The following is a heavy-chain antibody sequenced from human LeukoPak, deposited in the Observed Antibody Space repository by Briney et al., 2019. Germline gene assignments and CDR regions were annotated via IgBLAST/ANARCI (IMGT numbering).Heavy chain of an antibody. CDR2: ISSSGSTI. J-gene: IGHJ4*02. Sequence: GGSLRLSCAASGFTFSDYYMSWIRQAPGKGLEWVSYISSSGSTIYYADSVKGRFTISRDNAKNSLYLQMNSLRAEDTAVYYCATPPSGYYDSSGYYLSRLYYFDYWGQGTLVTVSS. D-gene: IGHD3-22*01. CDR1: GFTFSDYY. CDR3: ATPPSGYYDSSGYYLSRLYYFDY. V-gene: IGHV3-11*01.